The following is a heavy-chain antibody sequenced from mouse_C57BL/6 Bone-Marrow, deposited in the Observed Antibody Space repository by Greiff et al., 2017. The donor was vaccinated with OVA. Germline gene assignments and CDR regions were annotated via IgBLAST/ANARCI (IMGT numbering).Heavy chain of an antibody. CDR3: ARVTTVVRFWYFDV. CDR1: GFTFSDYY. V-gene: IGHV5-16*01. J-gene: IGHJ1*03. Sequence: EVKLMESEGGLVQPGSSMKLSCTASGFTFSDYYMAWVRQVPEKGLEWVANINYDGSSTYYLDSFKSRFIISRDNAKNILYLQMSSLKSEDTATYYCARVTTVVRFWYFDVWGTGTTVTVSS. CDR2: INYDGSST. D-gene: IGHD1-1*01.